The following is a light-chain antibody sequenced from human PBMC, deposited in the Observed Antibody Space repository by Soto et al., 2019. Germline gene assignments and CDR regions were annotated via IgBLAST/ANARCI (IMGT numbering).Light chain of an antibody. CDR3: CSYAGSSTWV. Sequence: QSALTQPASVSGSPGQSITISCTGNSSDVGTYNLVSWYQQHPGKGPKLMIYEGSKRPSGVSNRFSGSKSGNTASLTISGLQAEDEADYYCCSYAGSSTWVFGGGTKLTVL. CDR2: EGS. J-gene: IGLJ3*02. CDR1: SSDVGTYNL. V-gene: IGLV2-23*01.